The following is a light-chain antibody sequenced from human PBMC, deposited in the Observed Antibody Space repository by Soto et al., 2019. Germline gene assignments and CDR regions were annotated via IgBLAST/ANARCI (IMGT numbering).Light chain of an antibody. V-gene: IGKV3D-15*01. CDR3: QQYDISPWT. Sequence: EIVMTQSPATRSVSPGGRATLSCRASQSVSSNLAWYQQKPGQHPRLLIYDSSTRATGFPDRFSGSGSGTDFTLTIIRLEPEDFAVYYCQQYDISPWTFGQGTKVDIK. CDR2: DSS. J-gene: IGKJ1*01. CDR1: QSVSSN.